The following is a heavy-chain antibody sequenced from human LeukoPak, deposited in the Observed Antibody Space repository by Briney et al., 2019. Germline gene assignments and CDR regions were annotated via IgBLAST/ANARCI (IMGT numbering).Heavy chain of an antibody. CDR2: IYLGDSDT. V-gene: IGHV5-51*01. CDR3: ARPRPIAGDTFDI. Sequence: GESLKISCKASRYSFSSSWIGWVRQMPGQGLEWMGIIYLGDSDTRYNPSFQGQVTISADKSIGTAYLQWSSLKASDTAIYYCARPRPIAGDTFDIWGQGTMVTVSS. J-gene: IGHJ3*02. CDR1: RYSFSSSW.